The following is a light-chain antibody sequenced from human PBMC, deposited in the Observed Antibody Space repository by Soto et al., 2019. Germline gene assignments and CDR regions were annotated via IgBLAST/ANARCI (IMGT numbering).Light chain of an antibody. CDR3: SSYTNINTRACV. V-gene: IGLV2-11*01. CDR1: SGDVGGYNF. J-gene: IGLJ1*01. Sequence: QSVLTQPRSVSGSPGQSVTISCTGASGDVGGYNFVSWYQQHPGKAPTLMIFDVSQRPSGVPDRFSGSKSGNTASLTISGLQAEDEADYYCSSYTNINTRACVFGTGTKLTVL. CDR2: DVS.